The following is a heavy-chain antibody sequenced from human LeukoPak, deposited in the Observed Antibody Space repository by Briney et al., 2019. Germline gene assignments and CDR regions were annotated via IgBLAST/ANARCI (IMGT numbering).Heavy chain of an antibody. CDR1: GYTFTSNY. V-gene: IGHV1-46*01. Sequence: ASVKVSFTASGYTFTSNYIHWVRQAPGQGLEWMGMIYPRDGSTSYAQKFQGRVTVTRDTSTSTVHMELSGLRSEDTAVYYCARDQEGFDYWGQGTLVTVSS. J-gene: IGHJ4*02. CDR3: ARDQEGFDY. CDR2: IYPRDGST.